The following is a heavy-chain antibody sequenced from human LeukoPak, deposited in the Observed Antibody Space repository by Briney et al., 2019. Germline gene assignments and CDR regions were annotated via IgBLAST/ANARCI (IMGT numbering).Heavy chain of an antibody. CDR1: GYTFTGYY. J-gene: IGHJ5*02. CDR3: ARGFVKDIVVVVAALNWFDP. CDR2: VNPNSGGT. V-gene: IGHV1-2*02. D-gene: IGHD2-15*01. Sequence: ASVKVSCKASGYTFTGYYMHWVRQAPGQGLEWMGWVNPNSGGTNYAQKFQGRVTMTRDTSISTAYMELSRLRSDDTAVYYCARGFVKDIVVVVAALNWFDPWGQGTLVTVSS.